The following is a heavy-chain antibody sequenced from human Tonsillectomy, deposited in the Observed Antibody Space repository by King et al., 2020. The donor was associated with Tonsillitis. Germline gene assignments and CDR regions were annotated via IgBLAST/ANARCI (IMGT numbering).Heavy chain of an antibody. CDR3: ARDLVASGSYQNGRGLDH. V-gene: IGHV3-9*01. Sequence: VQLVESGGGLVQPGRSLRLSCAASGFSFEDYGMHWVRQTPAKGLEWVAGISWTGDRSGYADSVKGRFTISRDNARNSLYLKINSLRPEDAAVYYCARDLVASGSYQNGRGLDHWGRGTLVTVSS. D-gene: IGHD3-16*02. CDR1: GFSFEDYG. J-gene: IGHJ4*02. CDR2: ISWTGDRS.